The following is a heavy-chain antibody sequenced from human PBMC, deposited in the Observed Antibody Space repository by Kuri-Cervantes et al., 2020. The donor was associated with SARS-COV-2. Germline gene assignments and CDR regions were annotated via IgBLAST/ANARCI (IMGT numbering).Heavy chain of an antibody. J-gene: IGHJ5*02. Sequence: SETLSLTCAVYGGSFSGYYWSWIRQSPGKGLEWIGEISHSGSTNYNSSLKSRVTISIDTSKNQFSLRLSSVTAADTAVYYCARESIAVAGTGGFDPWGQGTLVTVSS. D-gene: IGHD6-19*01. V-gene: IGHV4-34*01. CDR1: GGSFSGYY. CDR2: ISHSGST. CDR3: ARESIAVAGTGGFDP.